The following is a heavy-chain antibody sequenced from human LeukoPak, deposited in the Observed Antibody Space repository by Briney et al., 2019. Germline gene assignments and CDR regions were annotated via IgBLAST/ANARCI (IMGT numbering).Heavy chain of an antibody. V-gene: IGHV1-3*01. CDR3: ARGQDGVVIYNWFDP. Sequence: ASVKVSCKASGYTFTSYAMHWVRQAPGQRLEWMGWINAGNGNTKYSQKFQDRVTITRDTSASTAYMERSSLRSEDTVVYYWARGQDGVVIYNWFDPWGQGTLVTVSS. J-gene: IGHJ5*02. D-gene: IGHD3-3*01. CDR2: INAGNGNT. CDR1: GYTFTSYA.